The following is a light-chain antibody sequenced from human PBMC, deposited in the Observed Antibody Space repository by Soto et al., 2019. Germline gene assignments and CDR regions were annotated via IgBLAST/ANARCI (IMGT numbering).Light chain of an antibody. J-gene: IGKJ3*01. CDR2: AAS. CDR3: HQLNSFPIP. Sequence: IQLTQSPSSLSASVGDRVTITCRASQGISSFLAWYQQKPVKAPKLLIYAASTLQSGVPSRFSGSGSGTDFTLTISSLQPEDFSTYYCHQLNSFPIPFGPGTKVDIK. CDR1: QGISSF. V-gene: IGKV1-9*01.